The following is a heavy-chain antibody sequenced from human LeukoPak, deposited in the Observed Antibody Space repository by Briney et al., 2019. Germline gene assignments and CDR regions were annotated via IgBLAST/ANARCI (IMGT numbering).Heavy chain of an antibody. CDR2: ISYDGSNK. D-gene: IGHD5-18*01. V-gene: IGHV3-30*18. Sequence: GRSLRLSCAASGFTFSSYVMHWVRQAPGKGLEWVAIISYDGSNKYYVDSVKGRFTISRDNSKNTLFLQMNSLRAEDTAVYYCAKDRTSVHLWLSDLDYWGQGTLVTVSS. J-gene: IGHJ4*02. CDR3: AKDRTSVHLWLSDLDY. CDR1: GFTFSSYV.